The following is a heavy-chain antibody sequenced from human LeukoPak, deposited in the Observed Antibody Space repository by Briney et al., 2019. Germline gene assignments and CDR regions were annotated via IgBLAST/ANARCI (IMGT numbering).Heavy chain of an antibody. CDR2: INPNSGGT. Sequence: ASVKVSCKASGYTFSDYYIHWVRQAPGQGLEWMGRINPNSGGTNYAQKFQGRVTMTRDTSISTAYMEPSRLRSDDTALYYCARAGVWDYSDTSGYHNGAFDIWGQGTMVTVSS. J-gene: IGHJ3*02. CDR1: GYTFSDYY. D-gene: IGHD3-22*01. V-gene: IGHV1-2*06. CDR3: ARAGVWDYSDTSGYHNGAFDI.